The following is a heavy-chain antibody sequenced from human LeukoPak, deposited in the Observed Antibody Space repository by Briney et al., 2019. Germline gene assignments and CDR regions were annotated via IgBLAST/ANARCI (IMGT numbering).Heavy chain of an antibody. J-gene: IGHJ4*02. Sequence: GGSLRLSCAASGFTFSSYAMHWVRQAPGKGLEWVAVISYDGSNKYYADSVKGRFTISRGNSKNTLYLQMNSLRAEDTAVYYCARDTDSSGYYSQDQRFDYWGQGTLVTVSS. V-gene: IGHV3-30-3*01. CDR2: ISYDGSNK. D-gene: IGHD3-22*01. CDR1: GFTFSSYA. CDR3: ARDTDSSGYYSQDQRFDY.